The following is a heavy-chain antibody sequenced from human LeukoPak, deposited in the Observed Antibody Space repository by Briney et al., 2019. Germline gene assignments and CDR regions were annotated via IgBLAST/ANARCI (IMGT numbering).Heavy chain of an antibody. J-gene: IGHJ6*02. CDR3: ARNEVGGSVYYGMDV. D-gene: IGHD6-19*01. Sequence: GGSLRLSCAASGFTFSSYAMGWVRQAPGKGLEWVSVIYSGGSTYYADSVKGRFTISRDNSKNTLYLQMNSLRAEDTAVYYCARNEVGGSVYYGMDVWGQGTTVTVSS. CDR1: GFTFSSYA. V-gene: IGHV3-66*01. CDR2: IYSGGST.